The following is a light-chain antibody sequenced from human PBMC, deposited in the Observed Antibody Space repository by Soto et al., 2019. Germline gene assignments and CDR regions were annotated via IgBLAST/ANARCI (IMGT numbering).Light chain of an antibody. CDR1: QSVSSNY. CDR2: GAS. J-gene: IGKJ4*01. Sequence: EIVLTQSPGTLSLSPGDRATLSCSASQSVSSNYLASYQQKPGQAPRLLIYGASSRATGIPDRFSGSGSGTDFTLTISRLEPEDFAVYYCQRYGTSLPLTFGGGTKVEIK. CDR3: QRYGTSLPLT. V-gene: IGKV3-20*01.